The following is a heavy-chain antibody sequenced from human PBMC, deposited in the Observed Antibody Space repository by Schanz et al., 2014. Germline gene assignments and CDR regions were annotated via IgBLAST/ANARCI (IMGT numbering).Heavy chain of an antibody. CDR3: AKYRDYYRVSGSYRELEY. Sequence: EVQLLESGGGLVQPGGSLRLSCLASGFAFSSYGMNWLRQAPGKGLEWVSVIGVDGTTTYYADSVKGRFTISRDNSKNTLYLQMNSLRPEDTAVYYCAKYRDYYRVSGSYRELEYWGQGTLVTVSS. CDR2: IGVDGTTT. D-gene: IGHD3-10*01. V-gene: IGHV3-23*01. J-gene: IGHJ4*02. CDR1: GFAFSSYG.